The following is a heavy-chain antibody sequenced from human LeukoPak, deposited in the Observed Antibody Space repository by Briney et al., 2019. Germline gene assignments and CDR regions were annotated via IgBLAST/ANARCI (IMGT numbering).Heavy chain of an antibody. Sequence: GESLKISCKGSGYSFTNYWIGWARQMPGKGLEWMGIIYPGDSDTRYSPSFQGQVTISAEKSISTAYLQWSSLEASDTALYYCASRKKGMATAGFDYWGQGTLVTVSS. D-gene: IGHD5-24*01. CDR1: GYSFTNYW. V-gene: IGHV5-51*01. CDR2: IYPGDSDT. CDR3: ASRKKGMATAGFDY. J-gene: IGHJ4*02.